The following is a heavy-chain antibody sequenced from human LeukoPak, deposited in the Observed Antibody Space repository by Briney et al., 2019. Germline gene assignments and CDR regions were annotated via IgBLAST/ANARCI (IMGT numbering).Heavy chain of an antibody. Sequence: GGSLRLSCAASGFTFSSYGMHWVRQAPGKGLGWVAFIRYDGSNKYYAASVKGRFTISRDNSKNTLYLQMNSLRAEDTAVYYCAKVTVAGTFDYWGQGTLVTVSS. J-gene: IGHJ4*02. D-gene: IGHD6-19*01. CDR3: AKVTVAGTFDY. CDR2: IRYDGSNK. CDR1: GFTFSSYG. V-gene: IGHV3-30*02.